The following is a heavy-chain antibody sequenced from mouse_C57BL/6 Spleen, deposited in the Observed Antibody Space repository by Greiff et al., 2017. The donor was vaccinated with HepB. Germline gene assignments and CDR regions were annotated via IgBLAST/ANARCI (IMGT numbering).Heavy chain of an antibody. CDR2: IYPGNSDT. Sequence: VQLQQSGTVLARPGASVKMSCKTSGYTFTSYWMHWVKQRPGQGLEWIGAIYPGNSDTSYNQKFKGKAKLTAVTSASTAYMELSSLTNEDSAVYYCTREGYYGSSTPAWFAYWGQGTLVTVSA. V-gene: IGHV1-5*01. D-gene: IGHD1-1*01. CDR1: GYTFTSYW. J-gene: IGHJ3*01. CDR3: TREGYYGSSTPAWFAY.